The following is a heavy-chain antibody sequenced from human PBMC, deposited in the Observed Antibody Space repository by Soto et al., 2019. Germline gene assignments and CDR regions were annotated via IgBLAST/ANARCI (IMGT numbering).Heavy chain of an antibody. CDR2: IIPIFGTA. Sequence: QVQLVQSGAEVKKPGSSVKVSCKASGGTFSSYAISWVRQAPGQGLEWMGGIIPIFGTAHYAQKFQGRVTITADESTSTAYMELSSLRSEYTAVYYCARAYYYSNSRYYYYGMDVWGQGTTVTVSS. V-gene: IGHV1-69*01. CDR3: ARAYYYSNSRYYYYGMDV. D-gene: IGHD4-4*01. J-gene: IGHJ6*02. CDR1: GGTFSSYA.